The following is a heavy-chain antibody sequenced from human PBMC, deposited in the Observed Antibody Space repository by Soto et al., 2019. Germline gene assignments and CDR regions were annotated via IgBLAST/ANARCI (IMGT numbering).Heavy chain of an antibody. CDR2: ISGSGSST. V-gene: IGHV3-23*01. D-gene: IGHD6-6*01. J-gene: IGHJ4*02. CDR1: GFTFSNFD. Sequence: PGGSLRLSXAASGFTFSNFDMSWVRQAPGKGLQWVSVISGSGSSTHYADSVKGRFTVSRDNSKNTLYLQMTSLRAEDMAVYYCAKDGESGSSSYAFDYWGQGTLVTVSS. CDR3: AKDGESGSSSYAFDY.